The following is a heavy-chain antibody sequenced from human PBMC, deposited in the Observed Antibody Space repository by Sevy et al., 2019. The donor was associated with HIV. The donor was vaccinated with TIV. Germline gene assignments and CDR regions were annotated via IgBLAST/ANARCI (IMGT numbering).Heavy chain of an antibody. D-gene: IGHD6-25*01. CDR1: GGTFSISG. CDR2: IIPALGVA. Sequence: ASVKVSCRASGGTFSISGISWVRQAPGQGLEWMGGIIPALGVAKYSQKFQGRVTITADKSTNTAYVELSNLRSEDTAVYYCARVYQGGSGSDYDYYMDVWGKGTTVTVSS. CDR3: ARVYQGGSGSDYDYYMDV. V-gene: IGHV1-69*10. J-gene: IGHJ6*03.